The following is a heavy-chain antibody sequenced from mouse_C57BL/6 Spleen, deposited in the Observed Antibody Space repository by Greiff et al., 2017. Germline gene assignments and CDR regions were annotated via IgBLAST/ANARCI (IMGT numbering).Heavy chain of an antibody. CDR2: IYPDDGET. Sequence: VQLQQSGAELVKPGASVKLSCTASGFNFNDYYMPWVKQRPEQGLEWIGRIYPDDGETNYAKKFKGKATITEDTSSTTAYLQLSSLTSEDTAVYYWTRRYYEEFEDWGKGTTLTV. CDR1: GFNFNDYY. V-gene: IGHV14-2*01. J-gene: IGHJ2*01. CDR3: TRRYYEEFED. D-gene: IGHD1-1*01.